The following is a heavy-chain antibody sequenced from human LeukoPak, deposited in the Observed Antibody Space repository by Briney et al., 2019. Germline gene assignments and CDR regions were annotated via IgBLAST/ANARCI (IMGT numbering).Heavy chain of an antibody. V-gene: IGHV1-69*13. CDR1: GGTFSSYA. J-gene: IGHJ4*02. D-gene: IGHD6-13*01. Sequence: GASVKVSCKASGGTFSSYAISWVRQAPGQGLEWMGGIIPIFGTANYAQKFQGRVTITADESTSTAYMEPSSLRSEDTAVYYCARGRVSSSWPRFDYWGQGTLVTVSS. CDR2: IIPIFGTA. CDR3: ARGRVSSSWPRFDY.